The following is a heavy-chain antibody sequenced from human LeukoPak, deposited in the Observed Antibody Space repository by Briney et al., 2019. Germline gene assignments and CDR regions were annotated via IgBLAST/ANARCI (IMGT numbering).Heavy chain of an antibody. CDR3: ARADRLHGGPYLIGP. CDR2: INPNSGGT. CDR1: GYSFTDYY. J-gene: IGHJ5*02. D-gene: IGHD2-21*01. V-gene: IGHV1-2*02. Sequence: ASVKVSCKASGYSFTDYYMYWVRQAPGQGLEWMGWINPNSGGTNSAQKFQGRVTMTRDTSITTVYMEVSWLTSDDTAIYYCARADRLHGGPYLIGPWGQGALVTVSS.